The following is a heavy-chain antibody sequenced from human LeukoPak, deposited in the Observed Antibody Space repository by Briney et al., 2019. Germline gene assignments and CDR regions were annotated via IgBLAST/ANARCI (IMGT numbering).Heavy chain of an antibody. D-gene: IGHD3-3*01. J-gene: IGHJ4*02. CDR2: IYYSGST. CDR3: ARDLYQYYDFWSGYYTGRYFDY. Sequence: SETLSLTCTVSGGSISSSSYYWGWIRQPQGKGLEWIGSIYYSGSTYYNPSLKSRVTISVDTSKNQFSLKLSSVTAADTAVYYCARDLYQYYDFWSGYYTGRYFDYWGQGTPVTVSS. CDR1: GGSISSSSYY. V-gene: IGHV4-39*07.